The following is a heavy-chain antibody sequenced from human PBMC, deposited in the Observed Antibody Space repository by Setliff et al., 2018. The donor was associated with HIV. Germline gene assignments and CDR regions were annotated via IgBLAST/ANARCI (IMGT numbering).Heavy chain of an antibody. CDR1: GGSISGSSYH. Sequence: SETLSLTCTVSGGSISGSSYHWGWIRQTPGKGLEWIGSIYHSGSTYYKPSLKSRVTISVDTSKNQFSLKLTSVTAADAAVYFCARDGGSSGWYFVLGYSDYWGPGTLVTVSS. CDR3: ARDGGSSGWYFVLGYSDY. V-gene: IGHV4-39*07. D-gene: IGHD6-19*01. J-gene: IGHJ4*02. CDR2: IYHSGST.